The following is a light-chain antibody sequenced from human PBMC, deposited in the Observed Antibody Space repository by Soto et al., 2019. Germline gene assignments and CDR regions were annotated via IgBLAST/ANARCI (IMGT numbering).Light chain of an antibody. J-gene: IGLJ1*01. Sequence: QSVLTQPASVSGSPGQSITISCTGSSSDVGYYNYVSWYQQHPGKAPKLMIYEVSNRPSGASNRFSGSKSGNTASLTISGLQAEDEADYYCSSYTSSSTPNVLGTGTKVTVL. CDR3: SSYTSSSTPNV. CDR1: SSDVGYYNY. V-gene: IGLV2-14*01. CDR2: EVS.